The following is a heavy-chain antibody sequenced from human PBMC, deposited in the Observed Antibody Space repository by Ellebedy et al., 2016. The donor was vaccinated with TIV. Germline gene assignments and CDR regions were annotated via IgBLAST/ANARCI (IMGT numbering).Heavy chain of an antibody. J-gene: IGHJ6*03. CDR3: ARQFLEWSRDAKYYSYYYMDV. CDR2: INPNSGDT. V-gene: IGHV1-2*02. D-gene: IGHD3-3*01. CDR1: GYTFTDYY. Sequence: ASVKVSXKASGYTFTDYYMHWVRQAPGQGLEWMGWINPNSGDTDYAQKFQGRVAMTRDTSISTAYLELSRLRSDDTAVYYCARQFLEWSRDAKYYSYYYMDVWGKGTTVTVSS.